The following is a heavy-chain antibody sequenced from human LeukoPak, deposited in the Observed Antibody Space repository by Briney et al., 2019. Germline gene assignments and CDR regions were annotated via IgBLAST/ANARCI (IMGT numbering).Heavy chain of an antibody. CDR2: ISSSSSYT. CDR3: AKESGGITGAFDY. V-gene: IGHV3-21*05. CDR1: GFTFSSYE. Sequence: GGSLRLSCAASGFTFSSYEMNWVRQAPGKGLEWVSYISSSSSYTHYADSVKGRFTISRDNAKNSLYLQMNSLRAEDTAVYYCAKESGGITGAFDYWGQGTLVTVSS. D-gene: IGHD1-20*01. J-gene: IGHJ4*02.